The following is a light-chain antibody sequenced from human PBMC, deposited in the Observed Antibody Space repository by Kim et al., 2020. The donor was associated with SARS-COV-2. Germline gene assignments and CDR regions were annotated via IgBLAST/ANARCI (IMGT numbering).Light chain of an antibody. J-gene: IGKJ1*01. Sequence: DIQMTQSPSTLSASVGDRVTITCRASQSIGNWLAWYQQKPGKAPKVLIYKASSFESGVPSRFSGSGSGTEFTLTISSLQPDDLATYHCQQYNGYFRTFGQGTKVDIK. CDR1: QSIGNW. V-gene: IGKV1-5*03. CDR3: QQYNGYFRT. CDR2: KAS.